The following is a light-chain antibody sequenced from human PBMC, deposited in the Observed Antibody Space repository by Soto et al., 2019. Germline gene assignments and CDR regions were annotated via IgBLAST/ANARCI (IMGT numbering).Light chain of an antibody. CDR2: EVS. Sequence: QSVLTQPASVSGSPGQSITISCTGTSSDVGGYNYVSWYQQHPGKAPKPMIYEVSNRPSGVSYRFSGSKSGNTASLTISGLQAEDEADYYCSSYTSSSTYVFGTGTKLTVL. V-gene: IGLV2-14*01. J-gene: IGLJ1*01. CDR3: SSYTSSSTYV. CDR1: SSDVGGYNY.